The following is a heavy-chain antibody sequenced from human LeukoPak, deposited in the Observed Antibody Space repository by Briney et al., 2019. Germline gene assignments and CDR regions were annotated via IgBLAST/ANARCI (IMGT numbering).Heavy chain of an antibody. Sequence: PGGSLRLSCAASGFTFSSYAMSWVRQAPGKGLEWVVRIKSKSDGGTKDYAAPVKGRFTISRDDSKKTLYLQMNSLKTEDTAVYYCVRATSGSHWGQGTLVTVSS. J-gene: IGHJ4*02. CDR2: IKSKSDGGTK. CDR3: VRATSGSH. CDR1: GFTFSSYA. D-gene: IGHD1-26*01. V-gene: IGHV3-15*01.